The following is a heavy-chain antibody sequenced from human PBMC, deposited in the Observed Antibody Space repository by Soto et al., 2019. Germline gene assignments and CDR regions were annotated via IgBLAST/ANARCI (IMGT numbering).Heavy chain of an antibody. D-gene: IGHD2-15*01. J-gene: IGHJ4*02. Sequence: VQLVESGGGVVQPGRSLRLSCAASGFTFSSYAMHWVRQAPGKGLDWVAVIYHDGSNKYYADSVKGRFTISRDNSKNTLYLQMNSLRAEDTAVYHCARVSGLEQVMYYFDRWGQGTLVTVSS. CDR2: IYHDGSNK. CDR3: ARVSGLEQVMYYFDR. V-gene: IGHV3-30*04. CDR1: GFTFSSYA.